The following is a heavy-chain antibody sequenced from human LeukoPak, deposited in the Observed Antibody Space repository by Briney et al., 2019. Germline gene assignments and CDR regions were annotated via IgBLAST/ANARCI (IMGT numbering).Heavy chain of an antibody. D-gene: IGHD3-10*02. Sequence: HGGSLRLSCAASGFTFDEYGMSWVRQAPGKGLEWVSGINWHGDSTDYADSVKGRFTISRDNAKNSLYLQMNSLRAEDTAVYYCAELGITMIGGVWGKGTTVTISS. CDR2: INWHGDST. V-gene: IGHV3-20*04. CDR3: AELGITMIGGV. J-gene: IGHJ6*04. CDR1: GFTFDEYG.